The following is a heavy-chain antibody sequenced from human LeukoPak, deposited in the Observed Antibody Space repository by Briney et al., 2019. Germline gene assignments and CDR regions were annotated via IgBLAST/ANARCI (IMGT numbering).Heavy chain of an antibody. CDR3: ARTKGQGYYGSGIIV. D-gene: IGHD3-10*01. CDR1: GFTFSSYW. J-gene: IGHJ4*02. CDR2: IKQDGSEK. Sequence: GGSLRLSCAASGFTFSSYWMSWVRQAPGKGLEWVANIKQDGSEKYYVDSVKGRFTISRDNAKNPLYLQMNSLRAEDTAVYYCARTKGQGYYGSGIIVWGQGTLVTVSS. V-gene: IGHV3-7*01.